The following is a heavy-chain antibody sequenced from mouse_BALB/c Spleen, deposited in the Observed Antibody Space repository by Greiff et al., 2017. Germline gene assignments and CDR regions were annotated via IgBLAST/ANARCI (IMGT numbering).Heavy chain of an antibody. J-gene: IGHJ3*01. D-gene: IGHD2-4*01. CDR3: ARDDYDGGFAY. Sequence: EVQLQQSGPELVKPGASVTISCKASGYSFTGYYMHWVKQSHVKSLEWIGRINPYNGATSYNQNFKDKASLTVDKSSSTAYMELHSLTSEDSAVYYCARDDYDGGFAYWGQGTLVTVSA. CDR1: GYSFTGYY. V-gene: IGHV1-31*01. CDR2: INPYNGAT.